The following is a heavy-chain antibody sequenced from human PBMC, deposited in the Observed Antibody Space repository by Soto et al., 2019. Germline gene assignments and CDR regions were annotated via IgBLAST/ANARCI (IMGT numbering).Heavy chain of an antibody. CDR3: ARDHPSYDFWSGYYGRGYYYGMDV. CDR1: GYTFTSYG. V-gene: IGHV1-18*01. CDR2: ISAYNGNT. Sequence: QVQLVQSGAEVKKPGASVKVSCKASGYTFTSYGISWVRQAPGQGLEWMGWISAYNGNTNYAQKLQGRVTMTTDTSTSTGYMELRGLGSDGTAVYYCARDHPSYDFWSGYYGRGYYYGMDVWGQGTTVTVSS. D-gene: IGHD3-3*01. J-gene: IGHJ6*02.